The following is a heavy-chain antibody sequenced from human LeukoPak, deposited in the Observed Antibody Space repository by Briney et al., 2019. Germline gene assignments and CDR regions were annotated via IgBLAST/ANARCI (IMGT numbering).Heavy chain of an antibody. V-gene: IGHV3-30*02. CDR2: IWYDGSNK. CDR3: AKDRRPYYYGMDV. CDR1: GFTFSNYG. Sequence: GGSLRLSCAASGFTFSNYGMHWVRQAPGKGLEWVALIWYDGSNKYYADSVRGRFTISRDNSKNTLYLQMNSLRAEDTAVYYCAKDRRPYYYGMDVWGQGTTVTVSS. J-gene: IGHJ6*02.